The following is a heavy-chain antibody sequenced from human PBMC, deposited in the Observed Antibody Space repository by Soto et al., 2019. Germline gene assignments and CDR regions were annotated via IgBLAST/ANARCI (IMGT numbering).Heavy chain of an antibody. J-gene: IGHJ4*02. Sequence: QVQLVESGGGVVQPGRSLRLSCAASGFTFSSYGMHWVRQAPGKGLEWVAVIWYDGSNKYYADSVKGRFTISRDNSKNTLYLQMNSLRAEDTAVYYCARGRIVVYYFDYWGQGTLVTVSS. CDR2: IWYDGSNK. CDR1: GFTFSSYG. D-gene: IGHD2-15*01. CDR3: ARGRIVVYYFDY. V-gene: IGHV3-33*01.